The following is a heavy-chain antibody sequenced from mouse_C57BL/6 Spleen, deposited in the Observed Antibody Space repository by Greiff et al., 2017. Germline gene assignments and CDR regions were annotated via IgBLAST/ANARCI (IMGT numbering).Heavy chain of an antibody. CDR2: IWSDGST. CDR1: GFSLTSYG. Sequence: QVQLKESGPGLVAPSQSLSITCTVSGFSLTSYGVHWVRQPPGTGLEWLVVIWSDGSTTYNPALKSRLSISKDNSKSQVFLKMNSLQTDDTAVYYCARAHLQNAMDYWGQGTSVTVSS. D-gene: IGHD2-1*01. CDR3: ARAHLQNAMDY. V-gene: IGHV2-6*03. J-gene: IGHJ4*01.